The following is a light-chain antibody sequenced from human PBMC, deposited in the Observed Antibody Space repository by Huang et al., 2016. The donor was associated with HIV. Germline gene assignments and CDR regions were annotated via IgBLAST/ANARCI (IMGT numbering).Light chain of an antibody. CDR3: LQHNGHPLT. Sequence: DIQMTQSPSVMSASVGDRVTISCRASQGISNRLVWFQQKPGRVPKRLIHDASSLESGVPTSVIGSGSGTEFTLTINSLQPEDFATYYCLQHNGHPLTFGGGTRVEIK. J-gene: IGKJ4*01. V-gene: IGKV1-17*03. CDR1: QGISNR. CDR2: DAS.